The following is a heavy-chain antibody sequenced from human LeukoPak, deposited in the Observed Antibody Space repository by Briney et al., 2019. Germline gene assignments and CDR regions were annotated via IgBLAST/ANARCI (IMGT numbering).Heavy chain of an antibody. CDR1: GGSISSGSYY. V-gene: IGHV4-61*02. CDR2: IYTSGST. D-gene: IGHD4-11*01. J-gene: IGHJ4*02. Sequence: PSQTLSLTCTVSGGSISSGSYYWSWIRQPAGKGLEWIGRIYTSGSTNYNPSLKSRVTISVDTSKNQFSLKLSSVTAADTAVYYCATLYPYSRAFDYWGQGTLVTVSS. CDR3: ATLYPYSRAFDY.